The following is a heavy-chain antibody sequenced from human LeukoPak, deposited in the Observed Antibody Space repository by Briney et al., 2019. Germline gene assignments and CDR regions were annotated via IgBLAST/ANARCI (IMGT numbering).Heavy chain of an antibody. Sequence: GGSLRLSCAASGFTFSDYILDWVRQAPGKGLEWVSAISGGGDNTYYADSVKGRFTISRDNAKNLLYLQMNSLRAEDTAVYYCARVDDGFDYWGQGTLVTVSS. J-gene: IGHJ4*02. CDR2: ISGGGDNT. CDR3: ARVDDGFDY. D-gene: IGHD1-1*01. CDR1: GFTFSDYI. V-gene: IGHV3-21*04.